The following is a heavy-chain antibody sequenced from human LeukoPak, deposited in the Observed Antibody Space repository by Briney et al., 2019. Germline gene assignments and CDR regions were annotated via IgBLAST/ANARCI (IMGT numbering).Heavy chain of an antibody. D-gene: IGHD6-13*01. Sequence: GGSLRLSCAASGFTFSSYAMHWVRQAPGKGLEWVAVISYDGSNKYYADSVKGRFTISRDNSKNTLYLQMSSLRAEDTAVYYCARVTAAGPPLDYWGQGTLVTVSS. CDR2: ISYDGSNK. CDR1: GFTFSSYA. V-gene: IGHV3-30-3*01. CDR3: ARVTAAGPPLDY. J-gene: IGHJ4*02.